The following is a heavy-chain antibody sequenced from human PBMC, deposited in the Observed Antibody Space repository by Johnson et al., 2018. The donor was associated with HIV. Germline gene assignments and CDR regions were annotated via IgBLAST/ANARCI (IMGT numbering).Heavy chain of an antibody. CDR3: TTVRGAFDI. V-gene: IGHV3-15*01. J-gene: IGHJ3*02. Sequence: TTDYAAPVKVRFTISRDDSKNTLYLQINSLKTDDTAVYYCTTVRGAFDIWGQGTMVTVSS. CDR2: TT. D-gene: IGHD3-16*01.